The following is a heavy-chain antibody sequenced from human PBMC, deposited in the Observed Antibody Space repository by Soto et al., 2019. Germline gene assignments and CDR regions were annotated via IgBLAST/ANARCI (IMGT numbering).Heavy chain of an antibody. CDR3: ARLSGCNNGVCYKFDY. CDR2: VYPGDSGT. Sequence: GESLKISCKGSGYSFPSCWIGWVRQMPGKGREWMGIVYPGDSGTRYSPSFQGQVTISADKSISTAYLQWSSLKASDTAMYYCARLSGCNNGVCYKFDYWGQGTLVTVSS. V-gene: IGHV5-51*01. CDR1: GYSFPSCW. J-gene: IGHJ4*02. D-gene: IGHD2-8*01.